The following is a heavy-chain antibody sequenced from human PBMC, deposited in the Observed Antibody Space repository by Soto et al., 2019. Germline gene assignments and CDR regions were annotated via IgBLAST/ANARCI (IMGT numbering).Heavy chain of an antibody. J-gene: IGHJ3*02. V-gene: IGHV3-48*01. CDR3: ARDMITFGGVIVKAGNGAFDI. CDR2: ISSSSSTI. Sequence: EVQLVESGGGLVQPGGSLRLSCAASGFTFSSYSMNWVRQAPGKGLEWVSYISSSSSTIYYADSVKGRFTISRDNAKNSLYLQMNSLGAEDTAVYYCARDMITFGGVIVKAGNGAFDIWGQGTMVTVSS. CDR1: GFTFSSYS. D-gene: IGHD3-16*02.